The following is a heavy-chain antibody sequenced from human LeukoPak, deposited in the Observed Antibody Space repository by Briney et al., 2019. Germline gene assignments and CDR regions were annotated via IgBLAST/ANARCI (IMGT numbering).Heavy chain of an antibody. J-gene: IGHJ4*02. CDR3: AREGHGAARRRPLDY. D-gene: IGHD6-6*01. CDR1: GFTFSSYS. Sequence: GGSLRLSCAASGFTFSSYSINWVRQAPGKGLEWFSYISSSSSTIYYADSVKGRFTISRDNAKNSLYLQMNSLRAEDTAVYYCAREGHGAARRRPLDYWGQGTLVTVSS. V-gene: IGHV3-48*01. CDR2: ISSSSSTI.